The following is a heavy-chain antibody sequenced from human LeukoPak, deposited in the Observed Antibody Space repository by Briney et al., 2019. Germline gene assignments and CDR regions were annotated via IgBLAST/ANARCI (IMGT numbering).Heavy chain of an antibody. J-gene: IGHJ2*01. Sequence: GESLKISCKGSGYSFTTNWIGWVRQMPGKGLEWMGIIYPGDSDTRYSPSFQGQVTFSADKSISTAYLQWSSLKASDTAIYYCARPCSGLHHGWYFDIWGRGTLVTVSS. D-gene: IGHD2-15*01. CDR2: IYPGDSDT. V-gene: IGHV5-51*01. CDR3: ARPCSGLHHGWYFDI. CDR1: GYSFTTNW.